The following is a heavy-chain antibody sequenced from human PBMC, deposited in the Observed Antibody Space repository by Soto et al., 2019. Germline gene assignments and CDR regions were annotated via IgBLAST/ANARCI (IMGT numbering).Heavy chain of an antibody. V-gene: IGHV4-34*09. CDR3: AKDRMVATFLFDY. D-gene: IGHD5-12*01. Sequence: SETLSLTCAVYGGSFSGHFWSWLRQRPGKGLEWLGYIYYFVSNYYNPSLQGRVAFSVDFSKTHFSLKLTSVTAADTAVYYCAKDRMVATFLFDYWGQGTLVNVSS. CDR2: IYYFVSN. J-gene: IGHJ4*02. CDR1: GGSFSGHF.